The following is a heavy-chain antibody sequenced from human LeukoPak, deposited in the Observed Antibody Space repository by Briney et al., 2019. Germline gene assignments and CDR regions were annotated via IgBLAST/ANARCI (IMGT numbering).Heavy chain of an antibody. V-gene: IGHV4-59*01. J-gene: IGHJ5*02. CDR3: ARLSTYDYVWGSYRYGTNWFDP. CDR2: IYYSGGT. D-gene: IGHD3-16*02. Sequence: SETLSLTCTVSGGSISSYYWSWIRQPPGKGLEWIGYIYYSGGTNYNPSLKSRVTISVDTSKNQFSLKLSSVTAADTAVYYCARLSTYDYVWGSYRYGTNWFDPWGQGTLVTVSS. CDR1: GGSISSYY.